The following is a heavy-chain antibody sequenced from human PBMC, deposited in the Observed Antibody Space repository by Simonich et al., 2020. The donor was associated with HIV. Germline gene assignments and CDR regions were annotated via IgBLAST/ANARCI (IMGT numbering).Heavy chain of an antibody. Sequence: QVQLQQWGAGLLKPSETLSLTCAVFGGSFSGYYWSWVRQPPGKGLEWIGEINHSESTKSTPSLKGRVTRAVDTSKNQFSLKLTSVTAADTAVYYCAKVARYFDWYSTAFDYWGQGTLVTVSS. J-gene: IGHJ4*02. CDR1: GGSFSGYY. D-gene: IGHD3-9*01. CDR2: INHSEST. V-gene: IGHV4-34*02. CDR3: AKVARYFDWYSTAFDY.